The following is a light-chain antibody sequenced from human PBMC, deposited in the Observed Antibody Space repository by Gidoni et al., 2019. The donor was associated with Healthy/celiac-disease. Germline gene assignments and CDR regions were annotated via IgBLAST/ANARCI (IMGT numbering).Light chain of an antibody. V-gene: IGLV2-23*02. Sequence: QSALTQPASVSGSPGPSITISCTGTSSDVGSYNLVSWYQQYPGKAPKLMIYEVSKRPSGVSNRFSGSKSGNTASLTISGLQAEDEADYYCCSYAGSSTWVFGGGTKLTVL. CDR3: CSYAGSSTWV. CDR1: SSDVGSYNL. J-gene: IGLJ3*02. CDR2: EVS.